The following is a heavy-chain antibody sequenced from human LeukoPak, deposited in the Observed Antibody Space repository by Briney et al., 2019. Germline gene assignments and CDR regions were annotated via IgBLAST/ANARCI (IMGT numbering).Heavy chain of an antibody. CDR1: GFTFSSYA. V-gene: IGHV3-23*01. CDR2: ISGGGGST. D-gene: IGHD3-3*01. CDR3: AKDAVFGVVTHFDY. Sequence: GGSLRLSXAASGFTFSSYAMSWVRQAPGKGLEWVSAISGGGGSTYYADSVKGRFTISRDNSKNTLYLQMNSLRAEDTAVYYCAKDAVFGVVTHFDYWGQGTLVTVSS. J-gene: IGHJ4*02.